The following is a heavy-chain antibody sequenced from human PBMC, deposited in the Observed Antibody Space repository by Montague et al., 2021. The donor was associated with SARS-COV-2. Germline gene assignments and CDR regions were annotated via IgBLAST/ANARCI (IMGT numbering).Heavy chain of an antibody. Sequence: PALGKPTQTLTLTCTFSGFSLSTSGVGVGWIRQPPGKALEWLAFIFWDDAKHYIPHLKTRLTITKDTSKNQVVLTMSYMDLVDTAEYYCAHSVPTITALPTTPFDXWGQGTLVIVSS. CDR1: GFSLSTSGVG. D-gene: IGHD3-16*01. CDR3: AHSVPTITALPTTPFDX. CDR2: IFWDDAK. J-gene: IGHJ4*02. V-gene: IGHV2-5*02.